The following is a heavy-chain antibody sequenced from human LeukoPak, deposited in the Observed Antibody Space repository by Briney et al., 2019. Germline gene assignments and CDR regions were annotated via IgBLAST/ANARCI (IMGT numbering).Heavy chain of an antibody. CDR2: INTDGSST. CDR3: ATYDSSGYYFPLGY. CDR1: GFTFSSYW. Sequence: GGSLRLSCAASGFTFSSYWMHWVRQAPGKGLVWVSRINTDGSSTSYADSVKGRFTISRDNAKNTLYLQMNSLRAEDTAVYYCATYDSSGYYFPLGYWGQGTLVTVSS. J-gene: IGHJ4*02. V-gene: IGHV3-74*01. D-gene: IGHD3-22*01.